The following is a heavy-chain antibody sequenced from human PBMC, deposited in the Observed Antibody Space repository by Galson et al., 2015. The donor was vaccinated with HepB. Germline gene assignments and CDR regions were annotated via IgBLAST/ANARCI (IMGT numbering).Heavy chain of an antibody. D-gene: IGHD3-10*01. J-gene: IGHJ4*02. CDR3: AKGLELLWFGESLDY. CDR1: GFTFSSYA. CDR2: ISGSGAST. V-gene: IGHV3-23*01. Sequence: SLRLSCAASGFTFSSYAMSWVRQAPGKGLEWVSIISGSGASTDFADSVKGRFTISRDNSKNTLYLQMNSLRAEDTAVYYCAKGLELLWFGESLDYWGQGTLVTVSS.